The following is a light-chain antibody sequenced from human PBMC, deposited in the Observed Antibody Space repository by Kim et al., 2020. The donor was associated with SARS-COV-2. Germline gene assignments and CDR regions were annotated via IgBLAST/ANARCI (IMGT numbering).Light chain of an antibody. Sequence: GERSAPSCRASRSIGTTLAWYQQEPGQAPRLLIYGASSRATGIAARFIGSGFGTEFALTINSLQSADFAVYFCHQYNDWTSLLTFGGGTRVDIK. V-gene: IGKV3-15*01. CDR2: GAS. CDR3: HQYNDWTSLLT. J-gene: IGKJ4*01. CDR1: RSIGTT.